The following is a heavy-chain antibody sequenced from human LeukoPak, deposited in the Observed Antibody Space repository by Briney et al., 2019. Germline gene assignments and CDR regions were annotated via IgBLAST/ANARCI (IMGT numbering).Heavy chain of an antibody. D-gene: IGHD2-2*01. CDR2: INPNSGGT. J-gene: IGHJ6*03. Sequence: GASVKVSCKASGYTFTGYYMHWVRQAPGQGLEWMGWINPNSGGTNYAQKFQGRVTITADKSTSTAYMELSSLRSEDTAVYYCARAAIVVVPAAIEYYYMDVWGKGTTVTVSS. CDR1: GYTFTGYY. V-gene: IGHV1-2*02. CDR3: ARAAIVVVPAAIEYYYMDV.